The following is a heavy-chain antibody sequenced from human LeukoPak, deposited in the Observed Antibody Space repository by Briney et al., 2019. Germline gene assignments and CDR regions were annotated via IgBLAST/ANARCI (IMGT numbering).Heavy chain of an antibody. CDR3: AREGRESQGFDY. J-gene: IGHJ4*02. CDR2: IKQGGTEK. D-gene: IGHD3-10*01. Sequence: SSYYWAWIRQAPGRGLEWVANIKQGGTEKHYVDSVKGRFTISRDSAKNSLYLQMNSLRADDTAVYYCAREGRESQGFDYWGQGTLVTVSS. V-gene: IGHV3-7*05. CDR1: SSYY.